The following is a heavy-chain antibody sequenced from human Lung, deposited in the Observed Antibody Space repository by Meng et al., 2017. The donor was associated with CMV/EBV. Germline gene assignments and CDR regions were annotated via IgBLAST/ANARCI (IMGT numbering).Heavy chain of an antibody. D-gene: IGHD3-10*02. V-gene: IGHV3-30*09. CDR2: ISPDGSNK. Sequence: GGSLRLXCSGSGFTFIDYTLHWVRQAPGKGLEWVALISPDGSNKYDADSVKGRFAVARDNSKNTLYLQMNSLRHEDTAVYYCARDMFAWAVPATPFEYWGQGXLVTVSS. J-gene: IGHJ4*02. CDR3: ARDMFAWAVPATPFEY. CDR1: GFTFIDYT.